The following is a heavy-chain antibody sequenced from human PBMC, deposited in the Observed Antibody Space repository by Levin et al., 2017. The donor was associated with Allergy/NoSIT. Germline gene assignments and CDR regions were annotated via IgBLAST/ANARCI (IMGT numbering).Heavy chain of an antibody. J-gene: IGHJ4*02. V-gene: IGHV3-49*03. CDR1: GFTFGDYA. D-gene: IGHD3-10*01. CDR3: TRDRLLWFGEADPYFDY. CDR2: IRSKAYGGTT. Sequence: GGSLRLSCTASGFTFGDYAMSWFRQAPGKGLEWVGFIRSKAYGGTTEYAASVKGRFTISRDDSKSIAYLQMNSLKTEDTAVYYCTRDRLLWFGEADPYFDYWGQGTLVTVSS.